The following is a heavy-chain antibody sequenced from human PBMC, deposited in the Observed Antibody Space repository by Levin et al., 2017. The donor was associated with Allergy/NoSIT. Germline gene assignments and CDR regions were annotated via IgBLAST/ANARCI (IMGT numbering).Heavy chain of an antibody. CDR2: ISNSSNR. CDR1: GFTFSSYA. Sequence: LSLTCAATGFTFSSYAMTWVRQAPGKGLEWVSVISNSSNRYYADSAKGRFTISRDNSENTLFLYMNSLRAEDTAVYYCARDWYEDYWGQGTLVTVSS. CDR3: ARDWYEDY. V-gene: IGHV3-23*01. J-gene: IGHJ4*02. D-gene: IGHD6-13*01.